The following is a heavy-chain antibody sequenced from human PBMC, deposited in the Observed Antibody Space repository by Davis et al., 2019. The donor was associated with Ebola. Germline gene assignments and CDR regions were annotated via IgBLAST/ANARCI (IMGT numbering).Heavy chain of an antibody. CDR2: LSTTGGDT. CDR3: AKEGAENTIFGVGGSYYYMDV. J-gene: IGHJ6*03. V-gene: IGHV3-23*01. D-gene: IGHD3-3*01. Sequence: GESLKISCAASGFTFSSCAMTWVRQAPGKGLEWVSVLSTTGGDTYYRDSVKGRFTISRDNSKDTLYLQMNSLRAEDTAIYYCAKEGAENTIFGVGGSYYYMDVWGKGTTVTVSS. CDR1: GFTFSSCA.